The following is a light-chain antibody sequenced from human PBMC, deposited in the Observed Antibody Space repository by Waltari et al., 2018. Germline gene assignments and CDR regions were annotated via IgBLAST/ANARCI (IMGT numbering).Light chain of an antibody. Sequence: EVVLAQSPGTLSLSPGERATLSCRASQSVSSSYLAWYQRKPGQAPRLLIYGASNRATDIPDRFSGSGSGTDFTLTISRLEPEDFAVYYCQQYGRSPPWTFGQGTKVEIK. V-gene: IGKV3-20*01. CDR1: QSVSSSY. CDR3: QQYGRSPPWT. J-gene: IGKJ1*01. CDR2: GAS.